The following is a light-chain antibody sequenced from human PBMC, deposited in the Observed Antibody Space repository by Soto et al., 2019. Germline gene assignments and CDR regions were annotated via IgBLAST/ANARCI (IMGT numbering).Light chain of an antibody. Sequence: EIVMTQSPATLSVSPGERATLSCRASQSVGSNLAWYQQRPGQAPRLLMYGASARATAIPARFSGSWSGTEFTLTISSLQSEDFAVYYCQQYGDWPRTFGQGTRVEI. J-gene: IGKJ1*01. CDR3: QQYGDWPRT. V-gene: IGKV3-15*01. CDR1: QSVGSN. CDR2: GAS.